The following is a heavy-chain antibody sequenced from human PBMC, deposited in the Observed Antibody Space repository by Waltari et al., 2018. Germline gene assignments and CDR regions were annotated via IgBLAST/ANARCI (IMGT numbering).Heavy chain of an antibody. CDR2: ISWNSGSI. D-gene: IGHD5-12*01. CDR3: AKDEQSRDGYNSHIFDY. Sequence: EVQLVESGGGLVQPGRSLRLSCAASGFNFDDYAMHWVRQAPWKGLEWVSGISWNSGSIGYAESVKGRFTISRDNAKNSLYLQMNSLRAEDTALYYCAKDEQSRDGYNSHIFDYWGQGTLVTVSS. CDR1: GFNFDDYA. J-gene: IGHJ4*02. V-gene: IGHV3-9*01.